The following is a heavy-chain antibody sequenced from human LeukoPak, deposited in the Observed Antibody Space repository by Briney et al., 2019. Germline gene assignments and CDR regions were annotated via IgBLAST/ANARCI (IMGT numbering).Heavy chain of an antibody. CDR1: GGSIGSYY. V-gene: IGHV4-59*01. D-gene: IGHD1-1*01. CDR3: ARGSLEHSSILES. CDR2: IGYSGRT. Sequence: SETLSLTCTVSGGSIGSYYWSWIRQPPGKGLEWIGYIGYSGRTNYNPPLKSRLTISVDTSKNQFSLRLTSVIAADTAVYYCARGSLEHSSILESWGQGTLVTVSS. J-gene: IGHJ4*02.